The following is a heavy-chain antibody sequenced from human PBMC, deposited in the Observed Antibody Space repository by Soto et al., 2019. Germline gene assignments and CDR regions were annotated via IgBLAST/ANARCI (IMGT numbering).Heavy chain of an antibody. CDR2: ISSNSAYI. CDR3: TRDASRDSSARGWFVP. V-gene: IGHV3-21*01. CDR1: GFTFRSFT. D-gene: IGHD6-13*01. J-gene: IGHJ5*02. Sequence: GGSLRLSCAASGFTFRSFTMNWVRQAPGKGLEWVSTISSNSAYIYYTDALRGRFTISRDNAKNSLHLQMNSLRAEDTAVYYCTRDASRDSSARGWFVPWGPETLVTVSS.